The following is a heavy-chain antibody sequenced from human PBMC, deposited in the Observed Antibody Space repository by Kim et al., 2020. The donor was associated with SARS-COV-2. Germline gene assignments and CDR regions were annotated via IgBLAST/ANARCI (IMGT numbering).Heavy chain of an antibody. V-gene: IGHV3-49*03. CDR2: IRSKAYGGTT. J-gene: IGHJ6*02. Sequence: GGSLRLSCTASGFTFGDYAMSWFRQAPGKGLEWVGFIRSKAYGGTTEYAASVKGRFTISRDDSKSIAYLQMNSLKTEDTAVYYCTRYYDFWSGYYIYQGHYYGMDVWGQGTTVTVSS. CDR1: GFTFGDYA. D-gene: IGHD3-3*01. CDR3: TRYYDFWSGYYIYQGHYYGMDV.